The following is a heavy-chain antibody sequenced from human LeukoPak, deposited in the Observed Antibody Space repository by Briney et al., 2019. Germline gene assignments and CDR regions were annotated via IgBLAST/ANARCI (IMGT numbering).Heavy chain of an antibody. CDR3: AAESVGSGSTAFDP. V-gene: IGHV1-58*01. CDR1: GFTFTNSA. CDR2: IVVGSGNT. Sequence: EASVKVSCKASGFTFTNSAVQWVRQARGQRLEWIGWIVVGSGNTNYVQKFQERVTLTRDMSTSTAYMELSSLRSGDTAVYYCAAESVGSGSTAFDPWGQGTLVTVSS. J-gene: IGHJ5*02. D-gene: IGHD1-26*01.